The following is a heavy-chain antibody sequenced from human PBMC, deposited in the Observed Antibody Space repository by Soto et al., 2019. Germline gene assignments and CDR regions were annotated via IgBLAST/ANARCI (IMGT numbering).Heavy chain of an antibody. CDR1: GYTLTELS. CDR2: FDPEDGQT. Sequence: QVQLVQSGAEVTKPGASVKVSCKVSGYTLTELSMHWVRQAPGKGLEWMGGFDPEDGQTIYAQKCQGRVTMTEDTSTDTAYMEMSSMRSEDTAVYYCAAVNGSYQGSWFAPWGQGALVIVST. D-gene: IGHD1-26*01. J-gene: IGHJ5*02. V-gene: IGHV1-24*01. CDR3: AAVNGSYQGSWFAP.